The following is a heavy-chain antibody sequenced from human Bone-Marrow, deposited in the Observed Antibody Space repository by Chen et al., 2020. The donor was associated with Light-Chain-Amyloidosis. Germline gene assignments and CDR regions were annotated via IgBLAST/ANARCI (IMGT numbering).Heavy chain of an antibody. J-gene: IGHJ4*02. V-gene: IGHV5-51*01. Sequence: EVQLEQSGPEVKKPGESLKISCKGSGYTFPNYWIGWERQMPGKGLEWMGVIYPDDSDARYSPSFEGQVTISADKSITTAYLQWRSLKASDTAMYYCASRRDGYNFDYWGQGTLVTVSS. D-gene: IGHD5-12*01. CDR2: IYPDDSDA. CDR1: GYTFPNYW. CDR3: ASRRDGYNFDY.